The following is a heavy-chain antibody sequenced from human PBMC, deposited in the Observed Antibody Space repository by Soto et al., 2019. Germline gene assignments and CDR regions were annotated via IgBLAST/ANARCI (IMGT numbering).Heavy chain of an antibody. D-gene: IGHD1-7*01. J-gene: IGHJ3*01. CDR2: ISAYNGKT. CDR3: ARGGWNYGPGPFDL. V-gene: IGHV1-18*04. CDR1: GYTFTNYG. Sequence: QVQLVQSGTEVKTPGASVKVSCHASGYTFTNYGINWVRQAPGQGLEWMAWISAYNGKTHHAPFVEGRVTITTGTSRRTAFTALTSLRSDDTAVYYCARGGWNYGPGPFDLWGQGTVVTVSS.